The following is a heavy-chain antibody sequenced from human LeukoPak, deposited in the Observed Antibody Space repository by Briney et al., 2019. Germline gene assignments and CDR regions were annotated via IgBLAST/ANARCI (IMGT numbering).Heavy chain of an antibody. CDR1: GYTFTSYY. CDR2: INPSGGST. Sequence: ASVKVSCKASGYTFTSYYMHWVRQAPGQGLEWMGIINPSGGSTSYAQKFQGRVTMTRDTSISTAYMDLSRLTSDDTAVYYCAPSNSNWFYFDYWGQGTLVTVSS. J-gene: IGHJ4*02. V-gene: IGHV1-46*01. D-gene: IGHD6-13*01. CDR3: APSNSNWFYFDY.